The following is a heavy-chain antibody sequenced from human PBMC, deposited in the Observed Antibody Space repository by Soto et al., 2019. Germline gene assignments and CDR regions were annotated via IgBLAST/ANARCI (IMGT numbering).Heavy chain of an antibody. CDR3: AKGDTTAVGTVDY. J-gene: IGHJ4*02. CDR1: GFTFSTYA. D-gene: IGHD6-13*01. Sequence: EVQLLESGGGLVQPGGSLRLSCAASGFTFSTYAMTWVRQAPGKGLEWVSAISGGGDNTYYADSVKGRFTISRDNSKNTLYLQMNRLRVEDTALYYCAKGDTTAVGTVDYWGQGTLVTVSS. V-gene: IGHV3-23*01. CDR2: ISGGGDNT.